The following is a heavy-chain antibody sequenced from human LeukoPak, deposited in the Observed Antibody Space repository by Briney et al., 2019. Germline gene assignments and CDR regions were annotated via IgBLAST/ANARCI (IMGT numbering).Heavy chain of an antibody. J-gene: IGHJ4*02. Sequence: TGGSLRLSCAASGFTFSSHWMNWVRQAPGKGLEWVANIKEDGSEKDYVDSVKGRFTISRDNAKNSLYLQMDSLRAEDTAVYYCARDRIGGEEYWGQGTLVTVSS. CDR3: ARDRIGGEEY. D-gene: IGHD3-16*01. CDR1: GFTFSSHW. V-gene: IGHV3-7*01. CDR2: IKEDGSEK.